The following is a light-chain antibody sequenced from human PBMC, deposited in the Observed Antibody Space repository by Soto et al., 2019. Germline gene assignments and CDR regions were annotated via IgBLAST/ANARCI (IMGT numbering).Light chain of an antibody. CDR3: QSYDSSLSGYVV. Sequence: QSVLTQPPSVSGAPGQRVTISCTGSSSNIGAGYDVNWYQQLPGIAPKLLIYRNNNRPSGVPDRFSGSKSGNSASLAITGLQAEDEADYSCQSYDSSLSGYVVFGGRTKLTVL. CDR2: RNN. CDR1: SSNIGAGYD. V-gene: IGLV1-40*01. J-gene: IGLJ2*01.